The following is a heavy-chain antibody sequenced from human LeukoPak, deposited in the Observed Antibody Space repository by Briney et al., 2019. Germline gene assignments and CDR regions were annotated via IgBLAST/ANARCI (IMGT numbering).Heavy chain of an antibody. D-gene: IGHD4-17*01. J-gene: IGHJ4*02. Sequence: GESLKISCKASGYNISTYWIGWVRQMPGKGLEWMGIIYPGDSDTRYSPSFQGQVTISADKSISTAYLQWSSLKASDTAMYYCARHPRYGDYLFDYWGQGTLVTVSS. V-gene: IGHV5-51*01. CDR1: GYNISTYW. CDR2: IYPGDSDT. CDR3: ARHPRYGDYLFDY.